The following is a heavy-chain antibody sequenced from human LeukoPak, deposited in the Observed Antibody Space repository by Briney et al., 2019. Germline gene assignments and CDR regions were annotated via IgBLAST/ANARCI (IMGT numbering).Heavy chain of an antibody. CDR1: GFTFSFYA. CDR3: AKGQGFSSTWYADH. J-gene: IGHJ5*02. Sequence: GGSLRLSCAASGFTFSFYAMSWVRQAPGKGLEWVSTISGSGSDTSYADSVRGRFTISRDDPKNTLYLQMTNLRDEDTALYFCAKGQGFSSTWYADHWGQGTLVTVSS. V-gene: IGHV3-23*01. CDR2: ISGSGSDT. D-gene: IGHD6-13*01.